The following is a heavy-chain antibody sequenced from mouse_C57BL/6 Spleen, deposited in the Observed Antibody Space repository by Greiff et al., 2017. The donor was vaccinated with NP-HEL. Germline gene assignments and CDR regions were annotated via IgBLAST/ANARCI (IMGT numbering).Heavy chain of an antibody. Sequence: VQLQQSGPGLVKPSQSLSLTCSVTGYSITSGYYWNWIRQFPGNKLEWMGYISYDGSNNYNPSLKNRISITRDTSKNQFFLKLNSVTTEDTATYYCARAHYYGNDYWGQGTTLTVSS. CDR2: ISYDGSN. V-gene: IGHV3-6*01. D-gene: IGHD1-1*01. CDR3: ARAHYYGNDY. CDR1: GYSITSGYY. J-gene: IGHJ2*01.